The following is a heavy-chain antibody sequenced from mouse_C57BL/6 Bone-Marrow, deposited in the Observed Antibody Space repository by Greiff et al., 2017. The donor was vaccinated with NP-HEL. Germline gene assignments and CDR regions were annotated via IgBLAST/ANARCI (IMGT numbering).Heavy chain of an antibody. J-gene: IGHJ4*01. CDR2: INPSTGGT. V-gene: IGHV1-42*01. D-gene: IGHD2-1*01. CDR1: GYSFTGYY. Sequence: EVQLQQSGPELVKPGASVKISCKASGYSFTGYYMNWVKQSPEKSLEWIGEINPSTGGTTYNQKFKAKATLTVDKSSSTAYMQLKSLTSEDSVVYYCARNGNGNLYAMDYWGQGTSVTVSS. CDR3: ARNGNGNLYAMDY.